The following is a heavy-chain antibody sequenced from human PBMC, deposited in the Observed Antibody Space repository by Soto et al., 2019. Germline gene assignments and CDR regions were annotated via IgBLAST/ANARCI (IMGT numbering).Heavy chain of an antibody. V-gene: IGHV4-59*01. D-gene: IGHD4-17*01. J-gene: IGHJ6*02. CDR1: GGSISSYY. CDR3: ARDGGLGYGDYVGYYYYGMDV. Sequence: QVQLQESGPGLVKPSETLSLTCTVSGGSISSYYWSWIRQPPGKGLEWIGYVYYSGSTNYNPSLKSRVTISVDTSKNQFSLKLSSVTAADTAVYYCARDGGLGYGDYVGYYYYGMDVWGQGTTVTVSS. CDR2: VYYSGST.